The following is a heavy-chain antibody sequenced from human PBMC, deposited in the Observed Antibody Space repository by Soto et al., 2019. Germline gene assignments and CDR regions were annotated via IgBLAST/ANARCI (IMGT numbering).Heavy chain of an antibody. Sequence: ASVKVSCKASRFPFTDSSVQWLRQARGQRLEWIGWIVVGSGHTNYAQKFQERVTFTRDMSTRTAYMELSGLRSEDTAVYYCAADGPATREFLDYWRQGTLVTVSS. V-gene: IGHV1-58*01. J-gene: IGHJ4*01. CDR2: IVVGSGHT. D-gene: IGHD1-7*01. CDR3: AADGPATREFLDY. CDR1: RFPFTDSS.